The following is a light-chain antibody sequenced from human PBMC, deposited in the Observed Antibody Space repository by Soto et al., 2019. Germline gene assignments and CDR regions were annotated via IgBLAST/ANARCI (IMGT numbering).Light chain of an antibody. CDR3: QQSYSTPPLT. V-gene: IGKV1-39*01. CDR1: QGIKSY. CDR2: GAS. Sequence: DIETTQSPSSLSASVGDTVTITCRASQGIKSYLNWYQQKPGKAPKLLIYGASSLQSGVPSRFSGSGSRTDFTLTISSLQPEDYATYYCQQSYSTPPLTFGGGTKVEIK. J-gene: IGKJ4*01.